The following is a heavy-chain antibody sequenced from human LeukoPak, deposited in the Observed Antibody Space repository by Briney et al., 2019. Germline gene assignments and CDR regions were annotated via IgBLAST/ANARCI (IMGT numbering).Heavy chain of an antibody. J-gene: IGHJ4*02. CDR1: GFALSGYG. D-gene: IGHD3-10*01. V-gene: IGHV3-48*02. CDR3: ARGLSTCDY. CDR2: ISGASSSI. Sequence: GGSLRLSCAASGFALSGYGMNWVRQAPGKGLEWVSYISGASSSIYYADSVRGRFTISRDNAKNSLYLQMNSLRDDDTAVYYCARGLSTCDYWGQGTLVTVSS.